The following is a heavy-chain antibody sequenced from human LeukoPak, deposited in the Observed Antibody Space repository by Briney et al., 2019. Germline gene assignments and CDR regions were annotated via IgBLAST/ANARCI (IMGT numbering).Heavy chain of an antibody. CDR3: AKDMSYYYDSSGHPYYGMDV. J-gene: IGHJ6*02. CDR2: ISGSGGVT. V-gene: IGHV3-23*01. CDR1: GFNFSSYA. D-gene: IGHD3-22*01. Sequence: PGGSLRLSCAASGFNFSSYAMGWVRQAPGKGLEWVSVISGSGGVTYYADSVKGRFTISRDNAKNTLFLQMNSLRAEDTALYYCAKDMSYYYDSSGHPYYGMDVWGQGTTVTVSS.